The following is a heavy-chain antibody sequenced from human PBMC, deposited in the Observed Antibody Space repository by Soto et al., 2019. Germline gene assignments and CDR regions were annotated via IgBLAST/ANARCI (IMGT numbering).Heavy chain of an antibody. J-gene: IGHJ2*01. Sequence: QVTLKESGPVLVKPTETLTLTCTVSGFSLSNARMGVSWIRQPPGKDLEWLAQIFSNDEKSYSTSLKSRLTISKDTSKSQVVLTMTNMDPVDTATYYCARIPSNYWYFDLWGRGTLVTVSS. CDR1: GFSLSNARMG. D-gene: IGHD4-4*01. V-gene: IGHV2-26*01. CDR2: IFSNDEK. CDR3: ARIPSNYWYFDL.